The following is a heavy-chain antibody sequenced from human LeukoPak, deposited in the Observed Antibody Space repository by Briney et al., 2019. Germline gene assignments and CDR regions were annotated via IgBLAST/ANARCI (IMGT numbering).Heavy chain of an antibody. D-gene: IGHD3-10*01. CDR2: IYYSGST. CDR1: GGSISSGDYY. CDR3: ARTYYYAPFDP. Sequence: SETLSLTCTVSGGSISSGDYYWGWVRQPPGRGLEWVGYIYYSGSTYYNPSLKSRVTISVDTSKNQFSLKLSSVTAADTAVYYCARTYYYAPFDPWGQGTLVTVSS. J-gene: IGHJ5*02. V-gene: IGHV4-30-4*01.